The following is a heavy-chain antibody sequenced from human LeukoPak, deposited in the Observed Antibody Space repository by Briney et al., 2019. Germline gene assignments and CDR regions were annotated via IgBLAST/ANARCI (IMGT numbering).Heavy chain of an antibody. J-gene: IGHJ5*02. V-gene: IGHV3-23*01. Sequence: PGGSLRLSCAASGFTFSSYAMSWVRQAPGKGLEWVSAISGSGGSTYYADSVKGRFTISRDNSKNTLYLQMNSLRAEDTAVYYCAKDYKGISTSRVGNWFDPWGQGTLVTVSS. CDR1: GFTFSSYA. D-gene: IGHD2-2*01. CDR2: ISGSGGST. CDR3: AKDYKGISTSRVGNWFDP.